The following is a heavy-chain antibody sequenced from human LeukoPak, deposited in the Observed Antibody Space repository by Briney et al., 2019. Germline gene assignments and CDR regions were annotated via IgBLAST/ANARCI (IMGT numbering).Heavy chain of an antibody. CDR2: IIPIFGTA. D-gene: IGHD6-13*01. CDR3: ARGGSSWYSDY. J-gene: IGHJ4*02. Sequence: ASVKVSCKASGGTFSGYAISWVRQAPGQGLEWMGGIIPIFGTANYAQQFQGRVTITADESTSTAYMELSSLRSEDTAVYYCARGGSSWYSDYWGQGTLVTVSS. CDR1: GGTFSGYA. V-gene: IGHV1-69*13.